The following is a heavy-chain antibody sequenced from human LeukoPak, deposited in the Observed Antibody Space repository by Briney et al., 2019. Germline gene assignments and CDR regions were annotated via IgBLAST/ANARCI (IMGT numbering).Heavy chain of an antibody. CDR3: ARVGRDYGAYFDY. J-gene: IGHJ4*02. V-gene: IGHV6-1*01. CDR1: GDSVSSNSAA. Sequence: SQTLSLTCAISGDSVSSNSAAWNWIRQSPSRGLEWLGRTYYRSKWYNDYAVSVKSRITINPDTSKNQFSLKLSSVTAADTAVYYCARVGRDYGAYFDYWGQGTLVTVSS. CDR2: TYYRSKWYN. D-gene: IGHD4-17*01.